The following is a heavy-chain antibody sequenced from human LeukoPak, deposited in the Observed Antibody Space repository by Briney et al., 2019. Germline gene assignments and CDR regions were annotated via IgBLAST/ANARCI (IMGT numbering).Heavy chain of an antibody. J-gene: IGHJ4*02. Sequence: PSETLSLTCTISGGSVGDYYWSWIRQSPGKGLEWIGYIYHTGSTSYSPSLKSRVTISADTSQNQFSLKLSSVTATDTAVYYCARGRDGYNFLNRGEYYYFDYWGQGTLVTVSS. V-gene: IGHV4-59*02. D-gene: IGHD5-24*01. CDR1: GGSVGDYY. CDR3: ARGRDGYNFLNRGEYYYFDY. CDR2: IYHTGST.